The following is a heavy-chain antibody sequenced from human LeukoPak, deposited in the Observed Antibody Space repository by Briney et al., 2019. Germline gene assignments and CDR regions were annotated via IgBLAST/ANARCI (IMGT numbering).Heavy chain of an antibody. CDR2: IRDSGGGT. D-gene: IGHD4-17*01. Sequence: GGSLRLSCAASGYTFSNYAMSWVRQAPGKGLEWVSTIRDSGGGTNYADSVKGRFTISRDNSKNTLYLQMNSLRAEDTAVYFCARAPTVTTLVVDSWGQGTLVTVSS. CDR1: GYTFSNYA. CDR3: ARAPTVTTLVVDS. J-gene: IGHJ4*02. V-gene: IGHV3-23*01.